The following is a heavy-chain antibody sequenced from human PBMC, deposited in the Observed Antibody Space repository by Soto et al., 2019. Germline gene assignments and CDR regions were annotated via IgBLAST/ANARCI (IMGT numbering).Heavy chain of an antibody. CDR3: ARTLIRITMVRGVIYYFDY. CDR2: IYYSGST. Sequence: KPSETLSLTCTVSGGSISSGGYYWSWIRQHPGKGLEWIGYIYYSGSTYYNPSLKSRVTISVDTSKNQFSLKLSSVTAADTAVYYCARTLIRITMVRGVIYYFDYWGQGTLVTVSS. V-gene: IGHV4-31*03. J-gene: IGHJ4*02. CDR1: GGSISSGGYY. D-gene: IGHD3-10*01.